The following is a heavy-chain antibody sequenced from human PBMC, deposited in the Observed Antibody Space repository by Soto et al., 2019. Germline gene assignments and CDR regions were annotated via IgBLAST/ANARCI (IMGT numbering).Heavy chain of an antibody. D-gene: IGHD4-4*01. CDR2: ISGGGSNT. CDR3: AKDSNKYSSSLRGRYFDY. CDR1: GFPFSSYV. V-gene: IGHV3-23*01. Sequence: EVQLLESGGGLVQRGGSLRLSCAASGFPFSSYVMSWVRQAPGKGLEWVSGISGGGSNTFYADYVKGRFTISGDNSKNTLLLQMNSLGAEDTAVYYCAKDSNKYSSSLRGRYFDYWGQGIGVTVSS. J-gene: IGHJ4*02.